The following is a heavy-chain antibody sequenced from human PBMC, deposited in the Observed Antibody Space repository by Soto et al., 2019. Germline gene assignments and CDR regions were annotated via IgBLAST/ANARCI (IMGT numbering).Heavy chain of an antibody. J-gene: IGHJ6*02. CDR2: ISSSGSTI. CDR1: GFTFSDYY. Sequence: QVQLVESGGGLVKPGGSLRLSCVASGFTFSDYYMSWIRQAPGKGLEWVSHISSSGSTIYYADSVKGRFTISRDNAKNFLYLQMNSLRAEDTAVYNCARQKAWTGEWLSLYAPGMDVWGQGTTVTVSS. V-gene: IGHV3-11*01. CDR3: ARQKAWTGEWLSLYAPGMDV. D-gene: IGHD3-22*01.